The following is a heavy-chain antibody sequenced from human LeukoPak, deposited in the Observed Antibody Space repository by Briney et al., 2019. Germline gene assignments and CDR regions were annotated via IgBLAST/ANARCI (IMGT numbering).Heavy chain of an antibody. CDR3: ARGLMGATPFDY. J-gene: IGHJ4*02. V-gene: IGHV4-39*01. CDR2: IYYSGST. Sequence: PSETLSLTCTVSGGSISSSSYYWGWIRQPPGKGLEWIGSIYYSGSTYYNPSLKSRVTISVDTSKNQFSLKLSSVTAADTAVYYCARGLMGATPFDYWGQGTLVTVSS. D-gene: IGHD1-26*01. CDR1: GGSISSSSYY.